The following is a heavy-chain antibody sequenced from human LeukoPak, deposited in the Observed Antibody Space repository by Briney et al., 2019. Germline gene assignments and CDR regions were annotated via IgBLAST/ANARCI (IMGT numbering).Heavy chain of an antibody. CDR1: GYAFTSYG. J-gene: IGHJ2*01. Sequence: ASVKVSCKASGYAFTSYGISWVRQAPGQGLEWMGWISAYNGNTNYAQKLQGRVTMTTDTSTSTAYMELRSLRSDDTAVYYCARQLLWFGELFSYWYFDLWGRGTLVTVSS. CDR2: ISAYNGNT. D-gene: IGHD3-10*01. CDR3: ARQLLWFGELFSYWYFDL. V-gene: IGHV1-18*01.